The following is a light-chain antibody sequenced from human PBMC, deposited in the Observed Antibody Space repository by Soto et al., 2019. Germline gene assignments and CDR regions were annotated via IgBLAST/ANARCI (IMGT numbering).Light chain of an antibody. CDR1: QSVSSY. Sequence: EIVLTQSPATLSLSPGERATLSCRASQSVSSYLAWYQQKPGQAPRLLIYDASNRATGIPARFSGSGSGTDFTLTISSLEPEDFAVSYCQQRSNWPGFGQGTRLEIK. J-gene: IGKJ5*01. CDR3: QQRSNWPG. V-gene: IGKV3-11*01. CDR2: DAS.